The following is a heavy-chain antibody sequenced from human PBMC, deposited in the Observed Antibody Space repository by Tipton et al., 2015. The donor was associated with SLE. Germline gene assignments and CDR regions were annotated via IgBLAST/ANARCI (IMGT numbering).Heavy chain of an antibody. Sequence: SLRLSCAASGFTFSTYWMSWVRQAPGKGLEWVANIKQDGSEKYYVDSVKGRFTISRDNAKNSLYLQMNSLRAEDTAVYYCTRDRPVSSWGXGYFEYWGQGTLITVSS. J-gene: IGHJ4*02. D-gene: IGHD6-13*01. CDR2: IKQDGSEK. V-gene: IGHV3-7*01. CDR3: TRDRPVSSWGXGYFEY. CDR1: GFTFSTYW.